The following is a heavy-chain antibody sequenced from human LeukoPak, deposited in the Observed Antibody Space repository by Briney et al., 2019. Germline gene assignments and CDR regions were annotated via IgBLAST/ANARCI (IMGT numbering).Heavy chain of an antibody. V-gene: IGHV3-53*01. Sequence: PGGSLRLSCAASGFXVSSNYMSWVRQAPGKGLEWVSVIYSGGSTYYADSVKGRFTISRDNSKNTLYLQMNSLRAEDTAVYYCARRRRYYYDSSGYSDYAFDYWGQGTLVTVSS. CDR1: GFXVSSNY. CDR2: IYSGGST. CDR3: ARRRRYYYDSSGYSDYAFDY. D-gene: IGHD3-22*01. J-gene: IGHJ4*02.